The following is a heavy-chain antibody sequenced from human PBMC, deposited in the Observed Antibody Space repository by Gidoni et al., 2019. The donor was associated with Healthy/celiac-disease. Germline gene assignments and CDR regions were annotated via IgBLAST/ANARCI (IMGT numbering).Heavy chain of an antibody. CDR3: TAGIVGATTDDY. CDR1: GFTFSNGW. Sequence: EVQLVESGGGLVKPGGSLRLSCAASGFTFSNGWMSWVRQAPGKGLEWVGRIKSKTDGGTTDYAAPVKGRFTISRDDSKNTLYLQMNSLKTEDTAVYYCTAGIVGATTDDYWGQGTLVTVSS. D-gene: IGHD1-26*01. J-gene: IGHJ4*02. V-gene: IGHV3-15*01. CDR2: IKSKTDGGTT.